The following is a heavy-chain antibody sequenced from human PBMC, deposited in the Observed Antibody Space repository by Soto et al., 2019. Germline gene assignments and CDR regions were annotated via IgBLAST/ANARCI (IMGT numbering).Heavy chain of an antibody. V-gene: IGHV1-69*04. CDR3: AREGLVVVAALGSGWFDP. J-gene: IGHJ5*02. CDR2: IIPILGIA. CDR1: GGTFSSYT. Sequence: ASVKVSCKASGGTFSSYTISWVRQAPGQGLEWMGRIIPILGIANYAQKFQGRVTITADKSTSTAYMELSSLRSEDTAVYYCAREGLVVVAALGSGWFDPWGQGTLVTVSS. D-gene: IGHD2-15*01.